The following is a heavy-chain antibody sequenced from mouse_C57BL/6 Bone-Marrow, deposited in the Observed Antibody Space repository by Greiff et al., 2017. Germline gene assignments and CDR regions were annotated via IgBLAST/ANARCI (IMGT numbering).Heavy chain of an antibody. CDR2: IDPSDSYT. CDR1: GYTFTSYW. V-gene: IGHV1-50*01. J-gene: IGHJ2*01. D-gene: IGHD2-3*01. CDR3: ARSGIYDGYYGY. Sequence: QVQLQQPGAELVKPGASVKLSCKASGYTFTSYWMQWVKQRPGQGLEWIGEIDPSDSYTNYNQKFKGKATLTVDTTSSTAYMQLRSLTSEDSAVYYCARSGIYDGYYGYWGQGTTLTVSS.